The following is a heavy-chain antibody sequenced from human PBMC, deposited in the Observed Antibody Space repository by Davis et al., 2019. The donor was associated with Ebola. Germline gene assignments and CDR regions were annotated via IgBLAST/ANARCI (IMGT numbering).Heavy chain of an antibody. J-gene: IGHJ3*02. V-gene: IGHV3-53*01. CDR2: IYSGGST. CDR1: GFTVSSNY. D-gene: IGHD2-15*01. Sequence: GESLKISCAASGFTVSSNYMSWVRQAPGKGLEWVSVIYSGGSTYYADSVKGRFTISRDNSKNTLYLQMNSLRAEDTAVYYCAKEGVRGIVVVVAATPNDAFDIWGQGTMVTVSS. CDR3: AKEGVRGIVVVVAATPNDAFDI.